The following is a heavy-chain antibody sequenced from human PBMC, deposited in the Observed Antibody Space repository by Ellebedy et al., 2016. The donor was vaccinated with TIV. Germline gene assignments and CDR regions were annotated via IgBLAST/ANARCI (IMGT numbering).Heavy chain of an antibody. CDR2: IIPIFGTA. Sequence: ASVKVSCKASGGTFSSYAISWVRQAPGQGPEWMGGIIPIFGTANYAQKFQGRITMTEDISTDTAYMELSSLTSEDTAVYYCAAVRIQIWSPKWFDPWGQGTLVTVSS. V-gene: IGHV1-69*06. J-gene: IGHJ5*02. CDR1: GGTFSSYA. CDR3: AAVRIQIWSPKWFDP. D-gene: IGHD5-18*01.